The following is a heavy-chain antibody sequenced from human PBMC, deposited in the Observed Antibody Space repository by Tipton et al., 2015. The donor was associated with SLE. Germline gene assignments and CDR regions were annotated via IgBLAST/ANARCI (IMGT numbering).Heavy chain of an antibody. CDR2: INHSGST. J-gene: IGHJ3*02. CDR1: GGSFSGYY. V-gene: IGHV4-34*01. CDR3: ARDGAIDAFDI. D-gene: IGHD1-26*01. Sequence: TLSLTCAVYGGSFSGYYWSWIRQPPGKGMEWIGEINHSGSTNYNPSLKSRVTMSVDTSKNQFSLKLSSVTAADTAVYYCARDGAIDAFDIWGQGTMVTVSS.